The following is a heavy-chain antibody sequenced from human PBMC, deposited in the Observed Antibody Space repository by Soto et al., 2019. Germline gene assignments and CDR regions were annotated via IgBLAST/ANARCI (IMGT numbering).Heavy chain of an antibody. Sequence: ASVKVSCKASGGTFSSYAISWVRQAPGQGLEWMGGIIPIFGTANYAQKFQGRVTITADESTSTAYMELSSLRSEDTAVYYCARGLRRVVVVVAVNLYYYYGMDVCGQVTTVTVSS. CDR2: IIPIFGTA. CDR3: ARGLRRVVVVVAVNLYYYYGMDV. J-gene: IGHJ6*02. V-gene: IGHV1-69*13. CDR1: GGTFSSYA. D-gene: IGHD2-15*01.